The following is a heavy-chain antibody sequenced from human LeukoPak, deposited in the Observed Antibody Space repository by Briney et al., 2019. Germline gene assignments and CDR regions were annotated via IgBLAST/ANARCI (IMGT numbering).Heavy chain of an antibody. Sequence: ASVKVSCKASGYTFSSYYTRWVRQAPGQGLEWMGIINPSGGSTSYAQKFQGRVTMTRDTSTSTVYMELSSLRSEDTAVYYCTTSIAGANHHFDYWGQGTLVTVSS. D-gene: IGHD1-26*01. CDR3: TTSIAGANHHFDY. CDR2: INPSGGST. J-gene: IGHJ4*02. V-gene: IGHV1-46*01. CDR1: GYTFSSYY.